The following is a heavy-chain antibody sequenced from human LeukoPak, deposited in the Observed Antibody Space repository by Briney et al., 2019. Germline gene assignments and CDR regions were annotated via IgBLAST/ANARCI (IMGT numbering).Heavy chain of an antibody. Sequence: SETLSLTRAVSGGSISSGGYSWSWIRQPPGKGLEWIGYIYHSGSTYYNPSLKSRVTISVDRSKNQFSLKLSSVTAADTAVYYCARDLRCSGGSCSDYWGQGTLVTVSS. V-gene: IGHV4-30-2*01. CDR2: IYHSGST. CDR3: ARDLRCSGGSCSDY. D-gene: IGHD2-15*01. J-gene: IGHJ4*02. CDR1: GGSISSGGYS.